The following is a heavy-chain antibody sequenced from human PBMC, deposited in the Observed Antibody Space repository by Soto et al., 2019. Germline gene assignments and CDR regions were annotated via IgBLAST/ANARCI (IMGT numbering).Heavy chain of an antibody. CDR1: GFTFSSYA. CDR3: ARDLGYCTNGVCRGYFDY. V-gene: IGHV3-30-3*01. J-gene: IGHJ4*02. Sequence: GGSLRLSCAASGFTFSSYAMHWVRQAPGKGLEWVAVISYDGSNKYYADSVKGRFTISRDNSKNTLYLQMNSLRAEDTAVYYCARDLGYCTNGVCRGYFDYWGQGTLVTVSS. D-gene: IGHD2-8*01. CDR2: ISYDGSNK.